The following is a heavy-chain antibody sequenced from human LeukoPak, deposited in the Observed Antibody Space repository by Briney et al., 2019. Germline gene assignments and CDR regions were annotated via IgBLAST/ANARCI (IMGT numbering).Heavy chain of an antibody. J-gene: IGHJ6*03. D-gene: IGHD6-19*01. CDR2: IIPIFGTA. V-gene: IGHV1-69*13. CDR1: VGTFSTYA. Sequence: ASVKVSCKASVGTFSTYAITWVRQAPGHGLEWMGGIIPIFGTANYAQKFQGRVTITADESTSTAYMELSSLRSEDTAVYYCASGGGNSSGWYDYYYYYMDVWGKGTTVTVSS. CDR3: ASGGGNSSGWYDYYYYYMDV.